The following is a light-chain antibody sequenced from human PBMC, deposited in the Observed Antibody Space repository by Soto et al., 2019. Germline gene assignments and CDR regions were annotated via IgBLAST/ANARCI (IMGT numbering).Light chain of an antibody. V-gene: IGKV1-12*01. CDR1: QDIGGR. CDR3: QQVNSYPLT. J-gene: IGKJ4*01. Sequence: DIQMTQSPSSVSASVGDRITITCRASQDIGGRLAWFQQKPGKAPKLLIYAATVLQGGVPSRFSGTGSATEFILTISSLQPEDFATYYCQQVNSYPLTFGGGTKVDIK. CDR2: AAT.